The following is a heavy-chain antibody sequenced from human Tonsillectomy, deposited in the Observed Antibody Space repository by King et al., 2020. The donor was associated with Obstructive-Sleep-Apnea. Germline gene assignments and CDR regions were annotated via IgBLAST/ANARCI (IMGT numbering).Heavy chain of an antibody. D-gene: IGHD3-16*02. V-gene: IGHV3-7*03. CDR1: GFTFSSFW. Sequence: EQLVQSGGGLVQPGGSLRLSCAASGFTFSSFWMNWVRQAPGKGLEWVANIRQDGSEKYYVDSVKGRFTISRDNAKSSLFLQMNSLRAEDTAVYYCARVGYDDVWGSYHSDYWGQGTLVTVSS. CDR2: IRQDGSEK. J-gene: IGHJ4*02. CDR3: ARVGYDDVWGSYHSDY.